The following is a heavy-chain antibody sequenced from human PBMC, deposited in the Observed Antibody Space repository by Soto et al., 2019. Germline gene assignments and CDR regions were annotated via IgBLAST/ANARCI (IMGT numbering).Heavy chain of an antibody. CDR3: AKDGWFGEDGYYLDS. Sequence: QVQLVESGGGVVQPGRSLRLSCAASGFTFSSYGMHWVRQAPGKGLEWVAIISYDGSNKYYGDSVKGRFTVSRDNSKNTLSLKMYSLRAEDTAVYYCAKDGWFGEDGYYLDSWGQGTLVTVSS. J-gene: IGHJ4*02. V-gene: IGHV3-30*18. CDR1: GFTFSSYG. D-gene: IGHD3-10*01. CDR2: ISYDGSNK.